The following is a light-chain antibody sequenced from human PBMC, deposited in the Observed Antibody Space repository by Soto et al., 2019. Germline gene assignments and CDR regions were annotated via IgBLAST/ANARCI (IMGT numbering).Light chain of an antibody. CDR2: DAS. CDR1: QSVSSN. CDR3: QQYNDWPPGT. Sequence: EIVMTQSPATLSVSPGERATLSCRASQSVSSNVAWYQQKPGQAPRLLIYDASTRATGIPARFSGSGSGTEFPLTISSLQSEDLAVYYCQQYNDWPPGTFGQGTKVEV. V-gene: IGKV3-15*01. J-gene: IGKJ1*01.